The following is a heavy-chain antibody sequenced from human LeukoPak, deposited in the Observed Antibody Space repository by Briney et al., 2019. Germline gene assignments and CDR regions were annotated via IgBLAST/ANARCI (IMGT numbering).Heavy chain of an antibody. CDR3: ASQRCSGGSCYRVEQYYYMDV. J-gene: IGHJ6*03. Sequence: SETLSLTCTVSGDSINDHYWSWIRQPPGEGLEWIGYIYSSVSTNYNPSLKSRVTISIDTSKSQFSLNLSSVTAADTGVYYCASQRCSGGSCYRVEQYYYMDVWGKGTTVTVSS. V-gene: IGHV4-4*09. D-gene: IGHD2-15*01. CDR1: GDSINDHY. CDR2: IYSSVST.